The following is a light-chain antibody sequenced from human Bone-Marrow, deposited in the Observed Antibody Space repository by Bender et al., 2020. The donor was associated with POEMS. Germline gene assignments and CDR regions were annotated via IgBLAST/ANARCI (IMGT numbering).Light chain of an antibody. V-gene: IGLV3-21*02. Sequence: SYVLTQAPSLSVAPGQTARMTCEGDNVGSKALHWYQQKAGQPPVLVMYDDTQRPSGIPERFSGSNSANTAALTITRVEAGDEADYFCQLCDLTGGRFVVFGGGTRLTVL. CDR1: NVGSKA. J-gene: IGLJ2*01. CDR3: QLCDLTGGRFVV. CDR2: DDT.